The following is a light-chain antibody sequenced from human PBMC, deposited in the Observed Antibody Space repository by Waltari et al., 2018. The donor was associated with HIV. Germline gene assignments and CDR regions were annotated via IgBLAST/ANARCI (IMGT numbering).Light chain of an antibody. CDR1: SSYVGAYNY. CDR2: DVS. V-gene: IGLV2-14*01. J-gene: IGLJ1*01. Sequence: QSSLTQPASVSGSPGQSIHISCTGTSSYVGAYNYVPLYQQHPGKAPKLLIYDVSNRPSGVSNRFSGSKSGNTASLTISGLQTEDEADYYCSSYTSSSTRVFGTGTKVTVL. CDR3: SSYTSSSTRV.